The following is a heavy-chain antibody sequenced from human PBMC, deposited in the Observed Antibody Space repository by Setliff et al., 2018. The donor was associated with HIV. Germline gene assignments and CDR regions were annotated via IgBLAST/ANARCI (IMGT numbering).Heavy chain of an antibody. J-gene: IGHJ4*02. CDR2: IYAGGST. D-gene: IGHD3-3*01. V-gene: IGHV4-39*07. Sequence: SETLSLTCTVSDGSVSSSSYYWAWIRQSPGKGLEWIGSIYAGGSTYYQPSLKSRVTISVDMSNNQFSLKVTSVTAADTAVYYCMRGRRITIFGVAYFDFWGQGTQVTSPQ. CDR1: DGSVSSSSYY. CDR3: MRGRRITIFGVAYFDF.